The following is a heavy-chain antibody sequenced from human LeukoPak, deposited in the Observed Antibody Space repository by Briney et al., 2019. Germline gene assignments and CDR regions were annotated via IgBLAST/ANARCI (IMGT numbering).Heavy chain of an antibody. V-gene: IGHV3-30-3*01. CDR1: GFTFSSYA. J-gene: IGHJ4*02. CDR3: ARVGYCSSTSCYGAAAGQFDY. CDR2: ISYDGSNK. Sequence: GGSLRLSCAASGFTFSSYAMPWVRQAPGKGLEWVAVISYDGSNKYYADSVKGRFTISRDNSKNTLYLQMNSLRAEDTAVYYCARVGYCSSTSCYGAAAGQFDYWGQGTLVTVSS. D-gene: IGHD2-2*03.